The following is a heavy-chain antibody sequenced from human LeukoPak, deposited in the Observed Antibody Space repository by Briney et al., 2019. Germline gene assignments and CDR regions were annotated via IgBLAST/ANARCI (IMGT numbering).Heavy chain of an antibody. Sequence: ASVKVSFKASGYTFTGYYMHWVRQAPGQGLEWMGWINPNSGGTNYAQKFQGRVTMTRDTSISTAYMELSRLRPDDTAVYYCARLTSIGFDYWGQGTLVTVSS. J-gene: IGHJ4*02. CDR1: GYTFTGYY. CDR2: INPNSGGT. V-gene: IGHV1-2*02. CDR3: ARLTSIGFDY. D-gene: IGHD1-20*01.